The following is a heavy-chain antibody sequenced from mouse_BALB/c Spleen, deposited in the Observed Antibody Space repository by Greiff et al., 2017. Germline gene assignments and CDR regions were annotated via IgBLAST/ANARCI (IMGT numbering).Heavy chain of an antibody. CDR3: ARWGYGNYYYAMDY. V-gene: IGHV3-2*02. J-gene: IGHJ4*01. CDR2: ISYSGST. CDR1: GYSITSDYA. Sequence: EVKLLESGPGLVKPSQSLSLTCTVTGYSITSDYAWNWIRQFPGNKLEWMGYISYSGSTSYNPSLKSRISITRDTSKNQFFLQLNSVTTEDTATYYCARWGYGNYYYAMDYWGQGTSVTVSS. D-gene: IGHD2-10*02.